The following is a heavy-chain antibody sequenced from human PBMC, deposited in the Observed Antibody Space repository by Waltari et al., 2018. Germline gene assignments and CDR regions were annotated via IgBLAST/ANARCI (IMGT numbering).Heavy chain of an antibody. V-gene: IGHV5-10-1*01. D-gene: IGHD2-2*01. J-gene: IGHJ6*03. CDR2: IDPSDSYT. CDR3: ARTSVQDQYFMDV. Sequence: EEQLVQSGAEVKKPGESLTTSCMGSGYTFTIYCITWVRQLPGKGLEWIGRIDPSDSYTNYSPSLQGHVTISTDWSTSTAYLQWSSLTASDTAIYYCARTSVQDQYFMDVWGKGTTVTVSS. CDR1: GYTFTIYC.